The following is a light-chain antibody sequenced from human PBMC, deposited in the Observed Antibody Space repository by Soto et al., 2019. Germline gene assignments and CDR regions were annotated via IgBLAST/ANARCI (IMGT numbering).Light chain of an antibody. CDR3: FQGFNSPRT. V-gene: IGKV1-6*01. CDR2: DAI. CDR1: QGINND. Sequence: AIQLTQSPSSLSADVGDRVTITCRASQGINNDVAWFQQRPGRAPKLLIYDAINVQSGVPSRFSGSGSGAYFRLTISSLQPEDSATYYCFQGFNSPRTFGPGTRVDI. J-gene: IGKJ3*01.